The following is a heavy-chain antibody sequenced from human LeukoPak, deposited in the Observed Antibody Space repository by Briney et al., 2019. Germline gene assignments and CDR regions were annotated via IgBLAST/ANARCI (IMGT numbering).Heavy chain of an antibody. CDR2: VYSSGST. D-gene: IGHD3-10*01. CDR3: ARTPLRGATFFTSYPNWFDT. V-gene: IGHV4-59*08. CDR1: GGSFSGYY. J-gene: IGHJ5*02. Sequence: PSETLSLTCAVYGGSFSGYYWSWIRQPPGKGLEWIGRVYSSGSTDYNPSLKSRLSISVDTSKIQFSLRLSSVTVADTAVYYCARTPLRGATFFTSYPNWFDTWGQGTLITVSS.